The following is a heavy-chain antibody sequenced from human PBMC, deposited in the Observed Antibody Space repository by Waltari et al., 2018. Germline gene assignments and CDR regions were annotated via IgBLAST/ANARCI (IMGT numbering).Heavy chain of an antibody. CDR3: ASFPTDYYDSSGYYY. D-gene: IGHD3-22*01. CDR2: IIPIFGTA. V-gene: IGHV1-69*13. CDR1: GGTFSSYA. J-gene: IGHJ4*02. Sequence: QVQLVQSAAAVKKPGSSVKVSCKASGGTFSSYAISWVRQAPGQGLEWMGGIIPIFGTANYAQKFQGRVTITADESTSTAYMELRSLRSEDTAVYYCASFPTDYYDSSGYYYWGQGTLVTVSS.